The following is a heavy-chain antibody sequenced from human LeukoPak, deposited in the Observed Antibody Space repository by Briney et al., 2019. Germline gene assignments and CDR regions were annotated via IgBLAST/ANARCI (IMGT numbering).Heavy chain of an antibody. J-gene: IGHJ4*02. CDR1: GGSISSSSYY. CDR3: AREGHSGYPFDY. CDR2: IYYSGTT. V-gene: IGHV4-39*02. Sequence: PSETLSLTCTVSGGSISSSSYYWGWIRQPPGKGLEWIGSIYYSGTTYYNPSLKSRVTISVDTSKTQFSLKLSSVTAADTAVYYCAREGHSGYPFDYWGQGTLVTVSS. D-gene: IGHD5-12*01.